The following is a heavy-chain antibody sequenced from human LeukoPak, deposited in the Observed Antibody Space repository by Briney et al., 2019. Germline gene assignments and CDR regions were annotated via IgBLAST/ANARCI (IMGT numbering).Heavy chain of an antibody. D-gene: IGHD2-21*02. J-gene: IGHJ4*02. V-gene: IGHV4-4*09. CDR2: VYTSGST. CDR1: GGSISSYY. Sequence: SEILSLTCTVSGGSISSYYWSWIRQPPGKGLEWIGYVYTSGSTNYNPSLKSRVTISVDTSKNQFSLKLSSVTAADTAVYYCARRDDHFDYWGQGTLVTVSS. CDR3: ARRDDHFDY.